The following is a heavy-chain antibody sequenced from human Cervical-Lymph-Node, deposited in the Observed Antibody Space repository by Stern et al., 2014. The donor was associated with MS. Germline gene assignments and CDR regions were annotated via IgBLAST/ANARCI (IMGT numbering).Heavy chain of an antibody. CDR3: ARHVLSSSSSIDY. D-gene: IGHD6-6*01. CDR1: GYSFTSYW. CDR2: IYPGDSDT. V-gene: IGHV5-51*01. J-gene: IGHJ4*02. Sequence: VQLVQSGAEVKRPGESLKISCKGSGYSFTSYWIAWVRQMPGKGLEWLGIIYPGDSDTRYSPSFQGQVTISADKSISTAYLQWSSLKASDTAMYYCARHVLSSSSSIDYWGQGTLVTVSS.